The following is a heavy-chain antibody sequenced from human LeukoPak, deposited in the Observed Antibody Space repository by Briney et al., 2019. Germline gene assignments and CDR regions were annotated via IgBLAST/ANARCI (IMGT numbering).Heavy chain of an antibody. J-gene: IGHJ3*02. V-gene: IGHV1-69*13. Sequence: SVKVSCKASGRTFSSYAISWVRQSPGQGLQWMGGIIPMLATARYEQRFQGRVTIIADESTSTVFLQLNSLRFEDTAVYYCARDRAMYFYDSNGYEAFEIWGQGTIVTVSS. CDR1: GRTFSSYA. D-gene: IGHD3-22*01. CDR2: IIPMLATA. CDR3: ARDRAMYFYDSNGYEAFEI.